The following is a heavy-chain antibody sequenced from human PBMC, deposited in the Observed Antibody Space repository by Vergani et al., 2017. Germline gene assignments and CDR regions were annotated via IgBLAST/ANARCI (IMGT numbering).Heavy chain of an antibody. V-gene: IGHV3-43*01. CDR3: AKDSSSGSPAGPFDY. CDR1: GFTFDDYT. CDR2: ISWDGGST. D-gene: IGHD1-26*01. Sequence: EVQLVESGGVVVQPGGSLRLSCAASGFTFDDYTMHWVRQAPGKGLEWVSLISWDGGSTYYADSVKGRFTISRDNSKNSLYLQMNSLRTEDTALYYCAKDSSSGSPAGPFDYWGQGTLVTVSS. J-gene: IGHJ4*02.